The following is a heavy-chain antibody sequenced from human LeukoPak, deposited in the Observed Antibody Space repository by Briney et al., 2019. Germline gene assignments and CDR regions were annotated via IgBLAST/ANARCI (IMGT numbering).Heavy chain of an antibody. CDR2: IYYSGST. J-gene: IGHJ3*02. V-gene: IGHV4-61*08. Sequence: PSETLSLTCAVSGGSISRGGYSWSWIRKPPGKGLEWIGYIYYSGSTNYNPSLKSRVTISVDTSKNQFSLKLSSVTAADTAVYYCARDRWRYYGSGSPGLYAFDIWGQGTMVTVSS. CDR3: ARDRWRYYGSGSPGLYAFDI. D-gene: IGHD3-10*01. CDR1: GGSISRGGYS.